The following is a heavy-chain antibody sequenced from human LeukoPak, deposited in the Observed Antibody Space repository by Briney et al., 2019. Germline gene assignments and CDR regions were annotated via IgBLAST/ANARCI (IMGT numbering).Heavy chain of an antibody. CDR3: AKGVFEYSSSSVGFDP. CDR1: GFTFNSYA. Sequence: QPGGSLRLSCAASGFTFNSYAMSWVRQAPGKGLEWVSGISGSGATTSYADSVKGRFTISKDNSKKTLHLRMNSLRAEDTAVYYCAKGVFEYSSSSVGFDPWGQGTLVTVSS. J-gene: IGHJ5*02. D-gene: IGHD6-6*01. V-gene: IGHV3-23*01. CDR2: ISGSGATT.